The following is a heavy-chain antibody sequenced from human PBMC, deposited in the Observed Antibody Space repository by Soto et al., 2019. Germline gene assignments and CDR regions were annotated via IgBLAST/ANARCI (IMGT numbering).Heavy chain of an antibody. CDR3: ARLDYYDTLDV. Sequence: ETLSLTCTVSGGSISSYYWSWIRQPPGKGLEWIGYIYYSGSTNYNPSLKSRVTISVDTSKNQFSLKLSSVTAADTAVYYCARLDYYDTLDVWGQGTTVTVSS. D-gene: IGHD3-22*01. CDR2: IYYSGST. V-gene: IGHV4-59*08. J-gene: IGHJ6*02. CDR1: GGSISSYY.